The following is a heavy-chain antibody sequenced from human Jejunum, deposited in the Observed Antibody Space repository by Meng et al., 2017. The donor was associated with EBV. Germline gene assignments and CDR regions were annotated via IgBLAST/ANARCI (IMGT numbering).Heavy chain of an antibody. D-gene: IGHD3-3*01. V-gene: IGHV4-4*02. CDR3: ARYGSGYFPAFWY. Sequence: QVQLRGSGPGVVKPSGTLSLTCAVSGDSISSSNWWSWVRQPPGKGLEWIGEIYHSGRTNYNPSLKSRVTISVDKSKNQFSLKLSSVTAADTAVYYCARYGSGYFPAFWYWGQGTLVTVSS. J-gene: IGHJ4*02. CDR2: IYHSGRT. CDR1: GDSISSSNW.